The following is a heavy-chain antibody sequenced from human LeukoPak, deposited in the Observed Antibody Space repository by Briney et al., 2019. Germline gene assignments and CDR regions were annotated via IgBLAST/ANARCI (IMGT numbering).Heavy chain of an antibody. V-gene: IGHV3-53*01. Sequence: PGGSLRLSCAASGFTFSSYSMNWVRQAPGKGLEWVSVISGFGDTYYADSVKGRFTISRDNSKNTLYLQMNSLRAEDTAVYYCARGDYHSKFDYWGQGTLVTVSS. J-gene: IGHJ4*02. CDR3: ARGDYHSKFDY. D-gene: IGHD4-17*01. CDR1: GFTFSSYS. CDR2: ISGFGDT.